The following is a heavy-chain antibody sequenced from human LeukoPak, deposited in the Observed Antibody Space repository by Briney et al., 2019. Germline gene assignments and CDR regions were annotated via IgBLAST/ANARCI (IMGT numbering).Heavy chain of an antibody. V-gene: IGHV1-18*01. D-gene: IGHD3-3*01. CDR1: GYTFTSYG. CDR3: ARSYDFWSGYPTAPPDV. CDR2: ISAYNGNT. J-gene: IGHJ6*02. Sequence: GASVKVSCKASGYTFTSYGISWVRQAPGQGLEWMGWISAYNGNTNYAQKLQGRVTMTTDTSTSTAYMELRSLRSDDTAAYYCARSYDFWSGYPTAPPDVWGQGTTVTVSS.